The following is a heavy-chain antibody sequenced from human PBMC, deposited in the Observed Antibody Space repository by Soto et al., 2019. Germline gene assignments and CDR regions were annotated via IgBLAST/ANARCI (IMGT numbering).Heavy chain of an antibody. D-gene: IGHD5-18*01. CDR2: ISYDGSNK. Sequence: QVQLVESGGGVVQPGRSLRLSCAASGFTFSSYGMHWVRQAPGKGLEWVAVISYDGSNKYYADSVKGRFTISRDNSKNTLYLQMNSLRVADTSVYYGAKERNGSYGRGDAFDIWGQWTMVT. V-gene: IGHV3-30*18. J-gene: IGHJ3*02. CDR1: GFTFSSYG. CDR3: AKERNGSYGRGDAFDI.